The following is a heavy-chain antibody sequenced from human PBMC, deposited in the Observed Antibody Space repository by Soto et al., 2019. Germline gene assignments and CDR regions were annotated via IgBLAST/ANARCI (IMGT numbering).Heavy chain of an antibody. CDR3: ALRPDYDFWSGYLVY. CDR2: ISGSGGST. V-gene: IGHV3-23*01. CDR1: GFTFSSYA. D-gene: IGHD3-3*01. Sequence: GGSLRLSCAASGFTFSSYAMSWVRQAPGKGLEWVSAISGSGGSTYYADSVKGRFTISRDNSKNTLYLQMNSLRAEDTAVYYCALRPDYDFWSGYLVYWGQGTLVTVPQ. J-gene: IGHJ4*02.